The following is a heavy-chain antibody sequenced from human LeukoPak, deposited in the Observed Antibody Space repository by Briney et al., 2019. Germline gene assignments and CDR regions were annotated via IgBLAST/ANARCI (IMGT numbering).Heavy chain of an antibody. V-gene: IGHV3-53*01. Sequence: GGSLRLSCAASGFTVSSNYMSWVRQAPGKGLEWVSVIYSGGSTYYADSVKGRFTISRDNSKNTLYLQMNSLRAEDTAVYYCARGRGIAAAGPRLGGDYWGKGPLVTVP. J-gene: IGHJ4*02. D-gene: IGHD6-25*01. CDR1: GFTVSSNY. CDR2: IYSGGST. CDR3: ARGRGIAAAGPRLGGDY.